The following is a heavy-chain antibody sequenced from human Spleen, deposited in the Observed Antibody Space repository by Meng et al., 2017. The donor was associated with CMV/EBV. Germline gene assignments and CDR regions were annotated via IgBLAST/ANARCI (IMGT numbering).Heavy chain of an antibody. CDR3: ARDGPQEAPYAVSTGHFGYFFDY. J-gene: IGHJ4*02. D-gene: IGHD3-9*01. CDR2: INPSTGSK. Sequence: YIHWVRQAPGQGLEWMGIINPSTGSKNYARKFQGRITMTRDTSTSTLYMDLSSLTSEDTAVYYCARDGPQEAPYAVSTGHFGYFFDYWGQGTLVTVSS. CDR1: Y. V-gene: IGHV1-46*01.